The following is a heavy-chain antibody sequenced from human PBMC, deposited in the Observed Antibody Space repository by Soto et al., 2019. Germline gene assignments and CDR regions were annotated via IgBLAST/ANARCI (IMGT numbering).Heavy chain of an antibody. Sequence: QVQLVESGGGVVQPGRSLRPSCAASGFTFSSYGMHWVRQAPGKGLEWVAVIWYDGSNKYYADSVKGRFTISRDNSKNTLYLQMNSLRAEDTAVYYCARDYIPYYYDSSGDLDYWGQGTLVTVSS. V-gene: IGHV3-33*01. J-gene: IGHJ4*02. CDR3: ARDYIPYYYDSSGDLDY. CDR1: GFTFSSYG. D-gene: IGHD3-22*01. CDR2: IWYDGSNK.